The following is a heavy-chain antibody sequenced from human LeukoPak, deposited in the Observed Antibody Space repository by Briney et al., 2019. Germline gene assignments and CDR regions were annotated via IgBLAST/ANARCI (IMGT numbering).Heavy chain of an antibody. J-gene: IGHJ4*02. CDR1: GFTFINYA. D-gene: IGHD3-10*01. Sequence: PGRSLRLSCAASGFTFINYAMHWVRQAPGKGLEWVAVISYDGGTEYYADSVKGRFTISRDNSKKPVYLQMKSLRAEDRPVYNCAREGPLGSGNYFNVFYSGFDYWGQGTLGTVSS. V-gene: IGHV3-30*04. CDR2: ISYDGGTE. CDR3: AREGPLGSGNYFNVFYSGFDY.